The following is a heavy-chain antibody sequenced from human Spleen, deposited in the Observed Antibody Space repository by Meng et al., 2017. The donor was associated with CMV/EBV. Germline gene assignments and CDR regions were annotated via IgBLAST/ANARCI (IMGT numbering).Heavy chain of an antibody. V-gene: IGHV1-2*02. CDR1: GYTFTSYG. CDR3: ARVSTSRYNDYYYSMDV. CDR2: INPDSGGT. D-gene: IGHD2-2*02. J-gene: IGHJ6*02. Sequence: ASVKVSCKTSGYTFTSYGISWVRQAPGQGLEWMGWINPDSGGTNYAQKFQGRVTMTRDMSINTAHMEVSGLTSDDTAVYYCARVSTSRYNDYYYSMDVWGPGTTVTDSS.